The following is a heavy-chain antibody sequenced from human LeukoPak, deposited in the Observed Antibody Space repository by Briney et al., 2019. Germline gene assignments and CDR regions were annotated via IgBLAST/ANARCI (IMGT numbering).Heavy chain of an antibody. D-gene: IGHD3-22*01. CDR3: ARQRYYYDSSGPYFDF. CDR2: ISGRGGTT. J-gene: IGHJ4*02. CDR1: GFTFDSYA. V-gene: IGHV3-23*01. Sequence: GGSLRLSCAASGFTFDSYAMSWVRQAPGKGLEWVSAISGRGGTTYYADSVKGRFTLSRDNSKNTLYLQMNSMRAEDTAVYYCARQRYYYDSSGPYFDFWGQGTLVTVSS.